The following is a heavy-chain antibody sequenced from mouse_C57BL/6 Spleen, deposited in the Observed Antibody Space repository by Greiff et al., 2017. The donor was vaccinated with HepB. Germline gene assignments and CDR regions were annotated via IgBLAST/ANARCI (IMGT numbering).Heavy chain of an antibody. CDR2: IYPGDGDT. CDR3: ARGGLRRLFDY. CDR1: GYAFSSSW. Sequence: VKLMESGPELVKPGASVKISCKASGYAFSSSWMNWVKQRPGKGLEWIGRIYPGDGDTNYNGKFKGKATLTADKSSSTAYMQLSSLTSEDSAVYFCARGGLRRLFDYWGQGTTLTVSS. J-gene: IGHJ2*01. V-gene: IGHV1-82*01. D-gene: IGHD2-4*01.